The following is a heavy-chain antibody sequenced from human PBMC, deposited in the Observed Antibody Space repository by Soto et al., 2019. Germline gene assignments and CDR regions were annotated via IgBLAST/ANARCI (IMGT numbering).Heavy chain of an antibody. CDR3: ARPQGGSSSLDIYYYYYYGMDV. Sequence: QVQLVQSGAEVKKLGSSVKVSCKAPGGTFSSYAISWVRQAPGQGLEWMGGIIPIFGTAKYAQKFQGRVTITADESTSTGYMELSSLRSEDTAVYYCARPQGGSSSLDIYYYYYYGMDVWGQGTTVTVSS. J-gene: IGHJ6*02. CDR1: GGTFSSYA. V-gene: IGHV1-69*01. D-gene: IGHD2-15*01. CDR2: IIPIFGTA.